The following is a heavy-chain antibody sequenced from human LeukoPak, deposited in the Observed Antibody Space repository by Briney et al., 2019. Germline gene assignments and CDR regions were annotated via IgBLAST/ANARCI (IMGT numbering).Heavy chain of an antibody. D-gene: IGHD2-2*02. Sequence: SETLSLTCAVYGGSFSGYYWSWIRQPPGKGLEWIGEINHSGSTNYNPSLKSRVTISVDTSKNQFSLKLSSVTAADTAVYYCARHLYCSSTSCYKGGFDPWGQGTLVTVSS. CDR2: INHSGST. J-gene: IGHJ5*02. CDR3: ARHLYCSSTSCYKGGFDP. V-gene: IGHV4-34*01. CDR1: GGSFSGYY.